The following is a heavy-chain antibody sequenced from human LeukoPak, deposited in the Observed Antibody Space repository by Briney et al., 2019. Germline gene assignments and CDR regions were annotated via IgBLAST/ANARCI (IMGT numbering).Heavy chain of an antibody. CDR3: ARGGGGGGDYYMDV. CDR1: GGSISSSSYY. V-gene: IGHV4-39*07. CDR2: INHSGST. Sequence: SETLSLTCTVSGGSISSSSYYWGWIRQPPGKGLEWIGEINHSGSTNYNPSLKSRVTISVDTSKNQFSLKLSSVTAADTAVYYCARGGGGGGDYYMDVWGKGTTVTVSS. J-gene: IGHJ6*03. D-gene: IGHD3-16*01.